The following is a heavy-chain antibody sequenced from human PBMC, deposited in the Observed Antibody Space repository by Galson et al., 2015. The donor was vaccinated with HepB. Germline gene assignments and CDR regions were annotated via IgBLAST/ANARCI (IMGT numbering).Heavy chain of an antibody. CDR1: GYTFTSYA. CDR2: INTNTGNP. V-gene: IGHV7-4-1*02. Sequence: SVKVSCKASGYTFTSYAMNWVRQAPGQGLEWMGWINTNTGNPTYAQGFTGRFVFSLDTSVSTAYLQISSLKAEDTAVYYCASSEFYCSSTSCYLYYGMDVWGQGTTVTVSS. J-gene: IGHJ6*02. D-gene: IGHD2-2*01. CDR3: ASSEFYCSSTSCYLYYGMDV.